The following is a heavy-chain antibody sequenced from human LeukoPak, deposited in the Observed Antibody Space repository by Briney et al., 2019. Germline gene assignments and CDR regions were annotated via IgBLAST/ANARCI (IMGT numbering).Heavy chain of an antibody. CDR2: IWYDGSNK. V-gene: IGHV3-33*01. J-gene: IGHJ4*02. Sequence: GGSLRLSCAASGFTFSSYGMHWVRQAPGKGLEWVAVIWYDGSNKYYADSVKGRFTISRDNSKNTLYLQMNSLRAEDTAVYYCARDEILGASDYWGQGTLVTVSS. D-gene: IGHD3-3*01. CDR3: ARDEILGASDY. CDR1: GFTFSSYG.